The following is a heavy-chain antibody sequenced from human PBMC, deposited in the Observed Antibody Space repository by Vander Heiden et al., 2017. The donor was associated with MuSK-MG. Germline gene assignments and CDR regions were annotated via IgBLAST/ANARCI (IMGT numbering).Heavy chain of an antibody. CDR2: IKQDGSEK. D-gene: IGHD6-19*01. J-gene: IGHJ4*02. CDR3: ARDGEEWLPGDY. Sequence: EVQLVASGGGLVQPGGSLRFSCAASRFPFSSYWMSWVCQAPGKGLEWVANIKQDGSEKYYVDSVKGRFTISRDNAKNSLYLQMNSLRAEDTAVYYCARDGEEWLPGDYWGQGTLVTVSS. V-gene: IGHV3-7*01. CDR1: RFPFSSYW.